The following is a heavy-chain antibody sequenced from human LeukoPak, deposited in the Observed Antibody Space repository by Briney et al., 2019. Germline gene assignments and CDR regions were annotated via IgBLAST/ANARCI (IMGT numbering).Heavy chain of an antibody. V-gene: IGHV1-18*01. CDR1: GYTFTSYG. CDR2: ISAYNGNT. CDR3: TLALSFGSNWFDP. Sequence: ASVKVSCKASGYTFTSYGISWVRQAPGQGLEWMGWISAYNGNTNYAQKFQGRVTMTEDTSTNTAYMELSSLRSEDTAVYYCTLALSFGSNWFDPWGQGTLVTVSS. J-gene: IGHJ5*02. D-gene: IGHD3-3*02.